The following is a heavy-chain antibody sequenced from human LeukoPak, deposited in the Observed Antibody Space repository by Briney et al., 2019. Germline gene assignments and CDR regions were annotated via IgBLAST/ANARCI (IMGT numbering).Heavy chain of an antibody. CDR2: INHSGST. CDR1: GGSFSGYY. Sequence: SETLSLTCAVYGGSFSGYYWSWIRQPPGKGLEWIGEINHSGSTNCNPSLKSRVTISVDTSKNQFSLRLSSVTAADTAVYYCARGPRYFDWLLPPYYYYMDVWGKGTTVTVSS. V-gene: IGHV4-34*01. CDR3: ARGPRYFDWLLPPYYYYMDV. J-gene: IGHJ6*03. D-gene: IGHD3-9*01.